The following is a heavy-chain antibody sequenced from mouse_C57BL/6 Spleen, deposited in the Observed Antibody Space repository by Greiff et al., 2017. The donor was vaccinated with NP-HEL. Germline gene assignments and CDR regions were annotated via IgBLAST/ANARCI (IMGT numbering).Heavy chain of an antibody. CDR3: ARVSLYGYDEGWYFDV. Sequence: QVQLQQPGAELVKPGASVKMSCKASGYTFTSYWITWVKQRHGQGLEWIGDIYPGSGSTNYNAKFQSKATLSVDPSSSTAYMQLSSLTSEDSAVYYCARVSLYGYDEGWYFDVWGTGTTVTVSS. J-gene: IGHJ1*03. CDR1: GYTFTSYW. V-gene: IGHV1-55*01. D-gene: IGHD2-2*01. CDR2: IYPGSGST.